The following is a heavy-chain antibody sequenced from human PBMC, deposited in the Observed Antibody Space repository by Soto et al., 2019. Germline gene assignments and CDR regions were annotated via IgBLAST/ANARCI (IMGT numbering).Heavy chain of an antibody. CDR1: GFTFSSYA. V-gene: IGHV3-23*01. J-gene: IGHJ4*02. CDR3: AKDLAVVTAMGSDY. CDR2: ISGSGGSA. Sequence: GGSLRLSCAASGFTFSSYAMSWVRQAPGKGLEWVSAISGSGGSAYYADSVKGRFTISRDNSKNTLYPQMNSLRAEDTAVYYCAKDLAVVTAMGSDYWGQGTLVTVSS. D-gene: IGHD2-21*02.